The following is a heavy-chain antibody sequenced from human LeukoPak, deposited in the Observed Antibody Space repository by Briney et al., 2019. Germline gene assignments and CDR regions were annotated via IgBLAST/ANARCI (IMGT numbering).Heavy chain of an antibody. CDR1: GFTFSNYA. CDR2: ISYDGSNK. D-gene: IGHD2-8*02. V-gene: IGHV3-30*09. J-gene: IGHJ4*02. Sequence: GGSLRLSCAASGFTFSNYAMHWVRQAPGKGLEWVAVISYDGSNKYYADSVKGRFALSRDNSKNTLYLQMNSLRAEDTAVYYCGLGYCTGATCHPYSWGQGTLVTVSS. CDR3: GLGYCTGATCHPYS.